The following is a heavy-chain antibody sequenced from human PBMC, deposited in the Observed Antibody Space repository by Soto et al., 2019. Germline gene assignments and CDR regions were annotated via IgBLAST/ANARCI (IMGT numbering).Heavy chain of an antibody. D-gene: IGHD3-22*01. CDR2: INPNSGGT. Sequence: ASVKDSWKAAGYTFIDLYIHWMRQTPGQGLEWMGWINPNSGGTNYAQKFQGWVTMTRDTSISTAYMELSRLRSDDTAVYYCAREHDSSGYYPDYYGMDVWGQGTTVTVSS. V-gene: IGHV1-2*04. CDR1: GYTFIDLY. CDR3: AREHDSSGYYPDYYGMDV. J-gene: IGHJ6*02.